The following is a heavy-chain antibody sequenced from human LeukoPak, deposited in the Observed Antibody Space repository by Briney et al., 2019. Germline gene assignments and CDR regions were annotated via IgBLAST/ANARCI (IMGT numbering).Heavy chain of an antibody. J-gene: IGHJ4*02. CDR3: ARVYYDSSGPTQGFDY. CDR2: MNPNSGNT. CDR1: GYTSTSYD. Sequence: ASVKVSCKASGYTSTSYDINWVRQATGQGLEWMGWMNPNSGNTGYAQKFQGRVTMTRNTSISTAYMELSSLRSEDTAVYYCARVYYDSSGPTQGFDYWGQGTLVTVSS. D-gene: IGHD3-22*01. V-gene: IGHV1-8*01.